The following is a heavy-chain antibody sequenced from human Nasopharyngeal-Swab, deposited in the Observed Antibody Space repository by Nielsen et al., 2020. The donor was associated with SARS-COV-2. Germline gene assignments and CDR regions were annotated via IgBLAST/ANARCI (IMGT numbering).Heavy chain of an antibody. V-gene: IGHV3-30-3*01. CDR3: ARDAPAHYGAFY. CDR2: ISYDGSNK. Sequence: GESLKISCAASGFTFSSYAMHWVRQAPGKGLEWVAVISYDGSNKYYADSVKGRFTISRDNSKNTLYLQVDSLRGEDTAVYYCARDAPAHYGAFYWGRGTLVTVSS. D-gene: IGHD4-17*01. CDR1: GFTFSSYA. J-gene: IGHJ4*02.